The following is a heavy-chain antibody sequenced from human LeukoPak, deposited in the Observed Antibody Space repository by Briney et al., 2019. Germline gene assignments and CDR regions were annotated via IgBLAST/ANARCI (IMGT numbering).Heavy chain of an antibody. CDR2: ISAYNGNT. Sequence: GSVKVSCKASGYTFTSYGISWVRQAPGQGLEWMGWISAYNGNTNYAQKLQGRVTMTTDTSTSTAHMELRSLRSDDTAVYYCASGHCSSTSCYLYYYMDVWGKGTTVTVSS. V-gene: IGHV1-18*01. CDR3: ASGHCSSTSCYLYYYMDV. CDR1: GYTFTSYG. D-gene: IGHD2-2*03. J-gene: IGHJ6*03.